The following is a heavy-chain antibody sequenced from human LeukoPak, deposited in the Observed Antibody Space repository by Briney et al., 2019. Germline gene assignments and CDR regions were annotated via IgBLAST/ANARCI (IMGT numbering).Heavy chain of an antibody. Sequence: GGSLRLSCAASGFTFSSYEMNWVRQAPGKGLEWVSYISSSGSTIYYADSVKGRFTISRDNAKNSLSLQMTSLRVEDTAIYYCARGGRSKWLAHYYYYYMDVWGKGTTVTVSS. V-gene: IGHV3-48*03. J-gene: IGHJ6*03. CDR1: GFTFSSYE. CDR3: ARGGRSKWLAHYYYYYMDV. CDR2: ISSSGSTI. D-gene: IGHD6-19*01.